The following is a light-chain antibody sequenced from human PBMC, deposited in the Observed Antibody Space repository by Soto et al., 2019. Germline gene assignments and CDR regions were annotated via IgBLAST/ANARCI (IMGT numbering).Light chain of an antibody. CDR3: QQYNSFPWT. J-gene: IGKJ1*01. CDR1: HCISMW. Sequence: DIQMTQSPSTLSASVGDRVSFSCRASHCISMWLAWYQQRPGKAPSLLITDASKLESGVPPRFNGSRSETEFTLTIRNLQPDDFATYYCQQYNSFPWTFGLGTKVEIK. CDR2: DAS. V-gene: IGKV1-5*01.